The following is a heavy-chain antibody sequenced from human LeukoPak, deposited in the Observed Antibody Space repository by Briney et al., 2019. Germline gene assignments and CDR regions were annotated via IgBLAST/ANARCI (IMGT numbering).Heavy chain of an antibody. Sequence: GGSLRLSCAASGFTFSSYGIHWVRQAPGKGLEWVSSITSGSSHIYYADSVKGRFTISRDNAKSSLYLQMNSLRAEDTAVYYCARDPYSGSYGADYYYYMDVWGKGTTVTISS. J-gene: IGHJ6*03. D-gene: IGHD1-26*01. V-gene: IGHV3-21*01. CDR2: ITSGSSHI. CDR3: ARDPYSGSYGADYYYYMDV. CDR1: GFTFSSYG.